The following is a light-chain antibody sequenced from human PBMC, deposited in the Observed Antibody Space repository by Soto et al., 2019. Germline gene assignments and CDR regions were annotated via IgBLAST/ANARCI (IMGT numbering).Light chain of an antibody. CDR3: QKYNSAPRT. CDR2: AAS. CDR1: QGISNY. V-gene: IGKV1-27*01. Sequence: DIQMTQSPSSLSASVGDRVTITCRASQGISNYLAWYQQKPGKVPKLLIYAASTLQSGVPSRFSGSGSGTEFTLTITSLKPEDVATYYCQKYNSAPRTFGQGTKVEIK. J-gene: IGKJ1*01.